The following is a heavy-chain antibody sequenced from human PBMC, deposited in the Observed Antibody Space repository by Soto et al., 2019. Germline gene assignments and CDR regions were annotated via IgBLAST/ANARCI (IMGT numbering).Heavy chain of an antibody. V-gene: IGHV1-69*13. D-gene: IGHD3-22*01. Sequence: VKVSCKASGGTFSSYAIIWVRQAPGQGLEWMGGIIPIFGTANYAQKFQGRVTITADKSTSTAYMELSSLRSEDTAVYYCASYYYDSIYWFDPWGQGTLVTVSS. CDR2: IIPIFGTA. J-gene: IGHJ5*02. CDR1: GGTFSSYA. CDR3: ASYYYDSIYWFDP.